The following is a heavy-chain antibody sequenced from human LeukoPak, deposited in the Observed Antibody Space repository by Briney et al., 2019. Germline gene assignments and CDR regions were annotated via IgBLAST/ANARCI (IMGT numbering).Heavy chain of an antibody. D-gene: IGHD2-15*01. CDR3: AREPIVVVVAATPAGFFDY. J-gene: IGHJ4*02. CDR2: IIPIFGTA. CDR1: GYSFTSYW. Sequence: KISCKGSGYSFTSYWISWVRQAPGQGLEWMGGIIPIFGTANYAQKFQGRVTITTDESTSTAYMELSSLRSEDTAVYYCAREPIVVVVAATPAGFFDYWGQGTLVTVSS. V-gene: IGHV1-69*05.